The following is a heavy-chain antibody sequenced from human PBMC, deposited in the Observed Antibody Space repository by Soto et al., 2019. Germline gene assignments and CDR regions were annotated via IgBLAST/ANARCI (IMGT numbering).Heavy chain of an antibody. CDR1: GYTFTSYD. D-gene: IGHD3-3*01. CDR2: MNPNSGNT. CDR3: ARVRGDTYYDFWCGLRGSYHHYYMDV. Sequence: GASVKVSCKASGYTFTSYDINWVRQATGQGLEWMGWMNPNSGNTGYAQKFQGRVTMTRNTSISTAYMELSSLRSEDTAVYYCARVRGDTYYDFWCGLRGSYHHYYMDVCGKRTTDTVSS. J-gene: IGHJ6*03. V-gene: IGHV1-8*01.